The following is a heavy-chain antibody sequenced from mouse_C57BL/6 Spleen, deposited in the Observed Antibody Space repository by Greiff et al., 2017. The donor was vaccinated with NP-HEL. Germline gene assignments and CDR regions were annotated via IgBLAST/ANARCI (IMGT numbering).Heavy chain of an antibody. D-gene: IGHD1-1*01. Sequence: QVQLQQPGAELVKPGASVKLSCKASGYTFTSYWMHWVKQRPGQGLEWIGMIHPNSGSTNYNEKFKSKATLTVDKSSSTAYMQLSSLTSEDSAVYYCARWDYGSRDLGYFDVWGTGTTVTVSS. CDR2: IHPNSGST. CDR1: GYTFTSYW. J-gene: IGHJ1*03. CDR3: ARWDYGSRDLGYFDV. V-gene: IGHV1-64*01.